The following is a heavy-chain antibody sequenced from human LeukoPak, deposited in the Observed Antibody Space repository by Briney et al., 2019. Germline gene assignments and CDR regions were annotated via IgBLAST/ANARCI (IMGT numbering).Heavy chain of an antibody. Sequence: PSETLSLTCAVYGGSFSGYYWSWIRQPPGKGLEWIGEISHSGSTNYNPSLKSRVTISVDTSKNQFSLKLSSVTAADTAVYYCARQSRLRGGFDPWGQGTLVTVSS. CDR2: ISHSGST. J-gene: IGHJ5*02. CDR3: ARQSRLRGGFDP. CDR1: GGSFSGYY. V-gene: IGHV4-34*01. D-gene: IGHD3-16*01.